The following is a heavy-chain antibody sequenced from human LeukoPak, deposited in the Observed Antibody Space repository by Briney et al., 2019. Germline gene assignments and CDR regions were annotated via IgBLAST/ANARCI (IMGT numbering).Heavy chain of an antibody. CDR2: IRSGSSAI. CDR1: GFTFSSYS. D-gene: IGHD4-17*01. Sequence: GGSLRLSCAASGFTFSSYSMNWVRQAPGKGLEWVSYIRSGSSAIYYADSVKGRFTISRDNAKNSLYLQMNSLRAEDTAVYYCARANYGDYTFDYWGQGTLVTVSS. V-gene: IGHV3-48*04. CDR3: ARANYGDYTFDY. J-gene: IGHJ4*02.